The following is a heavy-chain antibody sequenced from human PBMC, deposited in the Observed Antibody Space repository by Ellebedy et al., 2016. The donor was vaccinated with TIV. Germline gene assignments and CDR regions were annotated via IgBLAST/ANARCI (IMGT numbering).Heavy chain of an antibody. V-gene: IGHV3-23*01. J-gene: IGHJ4*02. CDR2: ISGSGGST. CDR3: AKAGGAYYGVLEGNDY. D-gene: IGHD4-17*01. Sequence: GESLKISCAASGFTFSSYAMSWVRQAPGKGLEWVSAISGSGGSTYYADSVKGRFTISRDNSKNTLYLQMNSLRAEDTAVYYCAKAGGAYYGVLEGNDYWGQGTLVTVSS. CDR1: GFTFSSYA.